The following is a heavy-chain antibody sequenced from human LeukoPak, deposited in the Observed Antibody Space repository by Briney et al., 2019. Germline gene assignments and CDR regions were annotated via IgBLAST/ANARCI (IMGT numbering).Heavy chain of an antibody. CDR3: ASLFRPRSAGGYYYMDV. V-gene: IGHV3-7*01. J-gene: IGHJ6*03. CDR2: IKQDGSEK. D-gene: IGHD2-15*01. CDR1: GFTFSSYW. Sequence: GGSLRLSCAASGFTFSSYWMSWVRQAPGKGLEWVANIKQDGSEKYYVDSVKGRFTISRDNAKNSLYLQMNSLRAEDTAVYYCASLFRPRSAGGYYYMDVWGKGTTVTVSS.